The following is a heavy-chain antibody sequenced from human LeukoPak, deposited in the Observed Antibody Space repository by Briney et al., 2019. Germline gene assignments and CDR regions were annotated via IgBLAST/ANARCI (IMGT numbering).Heavy chain of an antibody. CDR3: ARGGDTAMVDFDY. V-gene: IGHV4-34*01. Sequence: SGTLSLTCAVYGGSFSGYYWSWIRQPPGKGLEWIGEINHSGSTNYNPSLKSRVTISVDTSKNQFSLKLSSVTAADTAVYYCARGGDTAMVDFDYWGQGTLVTVSS. J-gene: IGHJ4*02. CDR1: GGSFSGYY. CDR2: INHSGST. D-gene: IGHD5-18*01.